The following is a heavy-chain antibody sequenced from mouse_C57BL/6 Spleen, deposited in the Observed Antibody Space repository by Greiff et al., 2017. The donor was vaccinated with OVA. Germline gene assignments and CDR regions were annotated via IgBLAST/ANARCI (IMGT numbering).Heavy chain of an antibody. CDR2: IHPNSGST. V-gene: IGHV1-64*01. Sequence: QVQLQQSGAELVKPGASVKLSCKASGYTFTSYWMHWVKQRPGQGLEWIGMIHPNSGSTNYNEKFKSKATLTVDKSSSTAYMQLSSLTSEDSAVYYCARDYGSVFDYWGQGTTLTVSS. CDR3: ARDYGSVFDY. J-gene: IGHJ2*01. D-gene: IGHD1-1*01. CDR1: GYTFTSYW.